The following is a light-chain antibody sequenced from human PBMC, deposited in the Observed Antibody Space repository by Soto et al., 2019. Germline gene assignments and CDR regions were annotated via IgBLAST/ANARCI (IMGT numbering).Light chain of an antibody. CDR2: DAS. Sequence: EIVMTQSPGILSVSPGERATLSCRASQSVSSNLAWYQQKPGQAPRLLISDASTRATGIPARFSGSGSGTEFTLTVSSLQSEDFAVYYCQQYIKWPITFGQGTRLENK. V-gene: IGKV3-15*01. CDR1: QSVSSN. CDR3: QQYIKWPIT. J-gene: IGKJ5*01.